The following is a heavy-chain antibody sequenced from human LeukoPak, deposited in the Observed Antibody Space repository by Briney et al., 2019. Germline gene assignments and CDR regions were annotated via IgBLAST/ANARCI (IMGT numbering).Heavy chain of an antibody. D-gene: IGHD6-13*01. V-gene: IGHV3-30-3*01. CDR3: ARVGEYSSSSVPVY. CDR1: GFTFNSYA. J-gene: IGHJ4*02. Sequence: GGSLRLSCAASGFTFNSYAMHWVRQAPGKGLEWVAVISYDGSNKYYADSVKGRFTISRDNSKNTLYLQMNSLRAEDTAVYYCARVGEYSSSSVPVYWGQGTLVTVSS. CDR2: ISYDGSNK.